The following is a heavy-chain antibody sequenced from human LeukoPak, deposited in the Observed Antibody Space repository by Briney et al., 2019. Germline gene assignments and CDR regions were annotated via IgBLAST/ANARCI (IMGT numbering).Heavy chain of an antibody. D-gene: IGHD4-11*01. CDR3: ASGRYSNYFDY. CDR1: GFTFSDYY. Sequence: GGSLRLSCAASGFTFSDYYMSWIRQAPGKGLEWVSYISSSSSYTNYADSVKGRFTISRDNAKNSLYLQMNSLRTEDTAVYYCASGRYSNYFDYWGQGTLVTVSS. CDR2: ISSSSSYT. J-gene: IGHJ4*02. V-gene: IGHV3-11*06.